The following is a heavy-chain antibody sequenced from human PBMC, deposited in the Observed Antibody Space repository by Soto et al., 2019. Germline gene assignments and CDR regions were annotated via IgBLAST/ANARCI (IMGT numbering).Heavy chain of an antibody. V-gene: IGHV1-18*01. CDR3: ARCGSSWYDGVRWFDP. J-gene: IGHJ5*02. CDR2: ISAYNGNT. Sequence: ASVKVSCKASGYTFTSYGIAWVRQAPGQGLEWMGWISAYNGNTNYAQKLQGRVTMTTDTSTSTAYMEPRSLRSDDTAVYYCARCGSSWYDGVRWFDPWGQGTLVTVSS. D-gene: IGHD6-13*01. CDR1: GYTFTSYG.